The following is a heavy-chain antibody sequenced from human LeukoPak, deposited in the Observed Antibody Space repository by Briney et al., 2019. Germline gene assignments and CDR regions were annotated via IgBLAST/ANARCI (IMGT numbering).Heavy chain of an antibody. J-gene: IGHJ4*02. Sequence: GRSLRLSCAASGFTFSSYGMHWVRQAPGKGLEWVAVISYDGSNKYYADSVKGRFTISRDNSKNTLYLQMNSLKTEDTAVYYCTTLTQSVPAAQLGNDYWGQGTLVTVSS. D-gene: IGHD2-2*01. CDR1: GFTFSSYG. CDR3: TTLTQSVPAAQLGNDY. V-gene: IGHV3-30*03. CDR2: ISYDGSNK.